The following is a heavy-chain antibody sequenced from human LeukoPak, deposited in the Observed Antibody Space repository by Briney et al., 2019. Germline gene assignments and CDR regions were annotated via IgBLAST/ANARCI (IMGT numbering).Heavy chain of an antibody. CDR3: ARGRVTYYDFWSGYSRTHYFDY. CDR1: GGSFSGYY. CDR2: INHSGST. D-gene: IGHD3-3*01. J-gene: IGHJ4*02. Sequence: PSETLSLTCAVYGGSFSGYYWSWIRQPPGKGREWIGEINHSGSTNYNPSLKSRVTISVDTSKNQFSLKLSSVTAADTAVYYCARGRVTYYDFWSGYSRTHYFDYWGQGTLVTVSS. V-gene: IGHV4-34*01.